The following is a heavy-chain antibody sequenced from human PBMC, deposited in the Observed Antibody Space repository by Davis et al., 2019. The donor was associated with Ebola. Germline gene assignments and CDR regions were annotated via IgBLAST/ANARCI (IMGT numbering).Heavy chain of an antibody. CDR2: ITPHNGNT. V-gene: IGHV1-18*04. CDR1: GYTFSDHY. Sequence: ASVKVSCKASGYTFSDHYLHWVRQAPGQGLQWMGWITPHNGNTNYAQKFQGRVTLTTDTSTSTAYMELRSLRSDDTAMYYCARDSFCTYGVCNDRDFDYWGQGTLVTVSS. D-gene: IGHD2-8*01. J-gene: IGHJ4*02. CDR3: ARDSFCTYGVCNDRDFDY.